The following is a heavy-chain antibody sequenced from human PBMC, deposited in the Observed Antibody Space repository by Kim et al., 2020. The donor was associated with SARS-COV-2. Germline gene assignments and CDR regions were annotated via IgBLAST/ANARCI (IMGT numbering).Heavy chain of an antibody. J-gene: IGHJ6*03. CDR2: IYYSGST. CDR3: ARHGGDDPHYYMDV. V-gene: IGHV4-59*08. Sequence: SETLSLTCTVSGGSISSNYWSWIRQPPGKGLEWIGYIYYSGSTNYNPSLKSRVTISVDSSKNQFSLKLSSVTAADTAVYYCARHGGDDPHYYMDVWGKGTTVTVSS. CDR1: GGSISSNY. D-gene: IGHD2-21*02.